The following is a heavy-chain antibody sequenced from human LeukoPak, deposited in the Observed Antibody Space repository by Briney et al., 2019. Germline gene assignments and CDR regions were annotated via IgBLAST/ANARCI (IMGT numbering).Heavy chain of an antibody. CDR1: GFTFSRYW. V-gene: IGHV3-7*02. CDR3: AGAMYSGSFDP. Sequence: PGGSLRLSCATSGFTFSRYWMNWVRQAPGKGLEWVANIKQDGCEKYYVDSVKGRCTISRDNAKNSLYLQMSSLRVEDTAVYYCAGAMYSGSFDPWGQGILVTVSS. D-gene: IGHD1-26*01. CDR2: IKQDGCEK. J-gene: IGHJ5*02.